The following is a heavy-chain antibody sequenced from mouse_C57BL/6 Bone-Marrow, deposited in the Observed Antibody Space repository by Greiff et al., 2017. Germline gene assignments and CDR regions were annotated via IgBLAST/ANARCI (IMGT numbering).Heavy chain of an antibody. D-gene: IGHD2-1*01. CDR2: ISYDGSN. CDR1: GYSITSGYY. CDR3: ARDRGGGLLYDY. J-gene: IGHJ2*01. Sequence: ESGPGLVKPSQSLSLTCSVTGYSITSGYYWNWIRQFPGNKLEWMGYISYDGSNNYNPSLKNRISITRDTSKNQFFLKLNSGTTEDTATYYCARDRGGGLLYDYWGQGTTLTVSS. V-gene: IGHV3-6*01.